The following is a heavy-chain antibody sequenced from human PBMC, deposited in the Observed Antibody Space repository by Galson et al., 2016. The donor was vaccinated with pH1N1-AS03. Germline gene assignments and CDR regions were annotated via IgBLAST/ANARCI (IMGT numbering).Heavy chain of an antibody. CDR2: ILPGLGSA. Sequence: SVKVSCKASGGTVSSSAISWLRQAPGQGLEWMGGILPGLGSATYAQNLQGRVTITADESTTTAYIELRRLRSDDTAVYYCARTASDSRVYSAFDFWGQGTLVTVSS. CDR1: GGTVSSSA. V-gene: IGHV1-69*13. J-gene: IGHJ4*02. CDR3: ARTASDSRVYSAFDF. D-gene: IGHD3-22*01.